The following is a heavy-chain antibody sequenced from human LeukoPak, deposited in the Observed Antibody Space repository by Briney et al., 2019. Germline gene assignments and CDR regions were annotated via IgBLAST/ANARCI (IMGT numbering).Heavy chain of an antibody. CDR3: ARHRELGTYYFDY. CDR2: IYTSGNT. D-gene: IGHD7-27*01. J-gene: IGHJ4*02. CDR1: GGFISSAY. V-gene: IGHV4-4*09. Sequence: PSETLSLTCSVSGGFISSAYWSWIRQPPGKGLEWIGYIYTSGNTDYNPSLKSRVTISADTSKNQFSLKLNSVTAADTAVYYCARHRELGTYYFDYWGQGTLVTVSS.